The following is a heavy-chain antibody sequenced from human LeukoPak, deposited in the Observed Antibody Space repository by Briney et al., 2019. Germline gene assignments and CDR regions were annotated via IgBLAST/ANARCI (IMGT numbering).Heavy chain of an antibody. D-gene: IGHD5-18*01. V-gene: IGHV3-74*01. CDR3: ARARGNTYGYFEY. CDR2: INGDASST. Sequence: GGSLRLSCAASGLTLSGYWMHWVRQAPGKGLVWVTRINGDASSTSYADSVKGRFTISRDNAKSTLYLQMNSLRVEDTAVYYCARARGNTYGYFEYWGQGTLVTVSS. J-gene: IGHJ4*02. CDR1: GLTLSGYW.